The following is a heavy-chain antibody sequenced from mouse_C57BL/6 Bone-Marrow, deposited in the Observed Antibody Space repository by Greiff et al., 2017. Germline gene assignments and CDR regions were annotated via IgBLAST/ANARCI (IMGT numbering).Heavy chain of an antibody. CDR2: ISDGGSYT. J-gene: IGHJ3*01. D-gene: IGHD1-1*01. Sequence: EVKLVESGGGLVKPGGSLKLSCAASGFTFSSYAMSWVRQTPEKRLEWVATISDGGSYTYYPDNVKGRFTISRDNAKNNLYLQMSHLKSEDTAMYYCARGDTTVVASAWFAYWGQGTLVTVSA. CDR3: ARGDTTVVASAWFAY. CDR1: GFTFSSYA. V-gene: IGHV5-4*03.